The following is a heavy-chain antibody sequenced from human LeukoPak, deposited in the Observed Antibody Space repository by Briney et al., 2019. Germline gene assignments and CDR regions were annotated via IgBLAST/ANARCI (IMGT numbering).Heavy chain of an antibody. D-gene: IGHD3-3*01. J-gene: IGHJ4*02. CDR3: AINDFWSGFDY. CDR2: FDPEDGER. Sequence: VASVKVSCTVSGGSLSDLAVHWVRQAPGKGLEWMGGFDPEDGERFFAQRFQGRLTMTGDTPTDTAYTELSSLRFEDTAVYYCAINDFWSGFDYWGQGALNIVSS. CDR1: GGSLSDLA. V-gene: IGHV1-24*01.